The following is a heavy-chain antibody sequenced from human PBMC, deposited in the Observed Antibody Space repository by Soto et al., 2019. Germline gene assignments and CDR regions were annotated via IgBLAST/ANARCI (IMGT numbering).Heavy chain of an antibody. CDR1: GGSISSSSYY. CDR2: IYYSGST. CDR3: AIFYYDFCSGPNPDTNWFDP. Sequence: SETLSLTCTVSGGSISSSSYYWGWIRQPPGKGLEWIGSIYYSGSTYYNPSLKSRVTISVDTSKNQFSLKLSSVTAADTAVYYFAIFYYDFCSGPNPDTNWFDPWGQGTLFTVSS. J-gene: IGHJ5*02. D-gene: IGHD3-3*01. V-gene: IGHV4-39*01.